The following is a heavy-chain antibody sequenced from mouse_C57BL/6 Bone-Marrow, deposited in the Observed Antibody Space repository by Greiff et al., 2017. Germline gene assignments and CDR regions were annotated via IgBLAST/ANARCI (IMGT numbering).Heavy chain of an antibody. V-gene: IGHV5-4*01. CDR2: ISDGGSYT. Sequence: EVQGVESGGGLVKPGGSLKLSCAASGFTFSSYAMSWVRQTPEKRLEWVATISDGGSYTYYPDNVKGRFTISRDNAKNNLYLQMSHLKSEDTAMYYCAREGRLRFDYWGQGTTLTVSS. J-gene: IGHJ2*01. CDR3: AREGRLRFDY. D-gene: IGHD2-2*01. CDR1: GFTFSSYA.